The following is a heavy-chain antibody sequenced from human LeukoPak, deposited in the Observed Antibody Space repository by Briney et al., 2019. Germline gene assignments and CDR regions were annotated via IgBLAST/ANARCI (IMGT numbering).Heavy chain of an antibody. CDR3: AREPDSSGSARVVSGVNADY. CDR1: GYTFTSYY. Sequence: ASVKVSCKASGYTFTSYYMHWVRQAPGQGLEWMGIINPSGGSTSYAQKFQGRVTMTRGTSTSTVYMELSSLRSEDTAVYYCAREPDSSGSARVVSGVNADYWGQGTLVTVSS. V-gene: IGHV1-46*01. D-gene: IGHD3-22*01. J-gene: IGHJ4*02. CDR2: INPSGGST.